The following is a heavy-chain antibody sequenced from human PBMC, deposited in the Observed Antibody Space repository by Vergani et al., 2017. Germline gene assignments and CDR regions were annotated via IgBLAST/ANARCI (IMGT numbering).Heavy chain of an antibody. J-gene: IGHJ4*02. CDR2: IDWDADK. D-gene: IGHD6-19*01. Sequence: QVPLRESGPALVKPTQTLTLTCTFSGFSLSTSGMCVIWLRQPPGKALVWLARIDWDADKYYSTSLKTMLTISKDTSKNQEVLTMTNMDPVDTATYYGARYVGSGWYYFDFWGQGTLVTVSS. CDR1: GFSLSTSGMC. CDR3: ARYVGSGWYYFDF. V-gene: IGHV2-70*15.